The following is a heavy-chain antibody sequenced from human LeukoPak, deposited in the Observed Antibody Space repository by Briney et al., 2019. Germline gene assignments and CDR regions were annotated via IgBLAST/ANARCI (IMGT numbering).Heavy chain of an antibody. CDR3: ARDRGGYGAQQDY. CDR1: GGSISSGDYY. CDR2: IYYSGGT. D-gene: IGHD3-16*01. J-gene: IGHJ4*02. Sequence: SQTLSLTCTVSGGSISSGDYYWSWIRQPPGKGLEWIGYIYYSGGTYSNPSLKSRVTMSVDTSKNQFSLKLSSETAADTAVYYCARDRGGYGAQQDYWGQGTLVTVSS. V-gene: IGHV4-30-4*08.